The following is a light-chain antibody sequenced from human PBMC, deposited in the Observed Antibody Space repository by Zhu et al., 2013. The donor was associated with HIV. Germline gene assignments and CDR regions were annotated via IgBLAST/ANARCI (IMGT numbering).Light chain of an antibody. J-gene: IGKJ5*01. Sequence: DIQMTQSPSSLSASVGDRVTITCRASQDISTWLAWYQQKPEKAPKPLIFAASRLQSGVPSRFSGSGSGTDFTLTISSLQPEDFATYYCQQYNSYPITFGQGTRLEIK. CDR2: AAS. V-gene: IGKV1D-16*01. CDR3: QQYNSYPIT. CDR1: QDISTW.